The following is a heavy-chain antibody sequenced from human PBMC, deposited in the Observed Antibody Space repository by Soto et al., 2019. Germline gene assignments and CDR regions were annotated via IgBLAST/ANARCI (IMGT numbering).Heavy chain of an antibody. J-gene: IGHJ6*02. CDR3: AKDRGRGLAVAGGMDV. CDR1: GFTFDDYA. D-gene: IGHD6-19*01. Sequence: EVQLVESGGGLVQPGRSLRLSCAASGFTFDDYAMHWVRQAPGKGLEWVSGISWNSGSIGYADSVKGRFTISRGNAKNSLYLQMNSLRAEDTALYYCAKDRGRGLAVAGGMDVWGQGTTVTVSS. CDR2: ISWNSGSI. V-gene: IGHV3-9*01.